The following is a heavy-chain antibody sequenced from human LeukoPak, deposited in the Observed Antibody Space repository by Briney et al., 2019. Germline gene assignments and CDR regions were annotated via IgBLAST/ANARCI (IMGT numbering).Heavy chain of an antibody. CDR1: GYTFTGYY. J-gene: IGHJ4*02. CDR2: INPSSGGT. D-gene: IGHD3-22*01. Sequence: ASVKVSCKASGYTFTGYYMHWVRQAPGQGLEWMGWINPSSGGTNYAQKFQGRVTMTRDTSISTAYMELSRLRSDDTAVYYCARGDDSSGYFQYYFDYWGQGTLVTVSS. V-gene: IGHV1-2*02. CDR3: ARGDDSSGYFQYYFDY.